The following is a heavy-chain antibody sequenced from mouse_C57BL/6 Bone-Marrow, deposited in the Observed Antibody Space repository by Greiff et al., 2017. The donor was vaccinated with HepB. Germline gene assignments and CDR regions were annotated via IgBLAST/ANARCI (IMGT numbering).Heavy chain of an antibody. CDR1: GYAFTNYL. J-gene: IGHJ1*03. CDR3: ARPYDGYYWYFDV. D-gene: IGHD2-3*01. V-gene: IGHV1-54*01. CDR2: INPGSGGT. Sequence: LQESGAELVRPGPSVKVSCKASGYAFTNYLIEWVKQRPGQGLEWIGVINPGSGGTNYNEKFKGKATLTADKSSSTAYMQLSSLTSEDSAVYFCARPYDGYYWYFDVWGTGTTVTVSS.